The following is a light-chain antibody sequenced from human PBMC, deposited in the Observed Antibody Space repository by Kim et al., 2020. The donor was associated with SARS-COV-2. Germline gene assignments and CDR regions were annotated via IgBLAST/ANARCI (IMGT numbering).Light chain of an antibody. V-gene: IGKV3-20*01. CDR3: QQYGGSPLT. CDR2: DAS. J-gene: IGKJ4*01. Sequence: ERAALSCRASQNIASSYFTYLARYQQKPGQAPRLLIYDASSRATGIPDRFSGSGSGTNFTLTISRLEPEDFAVYYCQQYGGSPLTFGGGTKVDIK. CDR1: QNIASSY.